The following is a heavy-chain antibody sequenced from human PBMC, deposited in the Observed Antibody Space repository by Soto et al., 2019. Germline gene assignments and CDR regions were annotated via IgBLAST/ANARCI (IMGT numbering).Heavy chain of an antibody. CDR2: IFHSGSA. Sequence: PSETLSLTCAVSGGSISSDNLWSWVRQPPGQGLEWIGEIFHSGSANFNPSLKSRIIMSVDKSKNQFSLKLSSVTAADTAVYYCARGSTTGVTPNWFDPWGQGTLVTVSS. V-gene: IGHV4-4*02. CDR3: ARGSTTGVTPNWFDP. J-gene: IGHJ5*02. CDR1: GGSISSDNL. D-gene: IGHD4-17*01.